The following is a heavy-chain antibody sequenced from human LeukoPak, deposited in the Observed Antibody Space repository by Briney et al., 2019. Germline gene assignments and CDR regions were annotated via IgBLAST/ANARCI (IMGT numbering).Heavy chain of an antibody. Sequence: SETLPLTCAVYGGSFSGYYWSWIRQPPGKGPEWIGEINHSGSTNYNPSLKSRVTISVDTSKNQFSLKLSSVTAADTAVYYCASYCSSTSCYDMDVWGKGTTVTVSS. J-gene: IGHJ6*03. V-gene: IGHV4-34*01. D-gene: IGHD2-2*01. CDR3: ASYCSSTSCYDMDV. CDR1: GGSFSGYY. CDR2: INHSGST.